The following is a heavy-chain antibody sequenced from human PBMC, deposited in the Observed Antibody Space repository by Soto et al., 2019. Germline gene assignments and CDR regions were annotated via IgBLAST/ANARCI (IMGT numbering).Heavy chain of an antibody. CDR2: INHSGST. J-gene: IGHJ4*02. CDR3: ARGHGDPAGGITGDY. Sequence: PSETLSLTCAVYGGSFSGYYWSWIRQPPGKGLEWIGEINHSGSTNYNPSLKSRVTISVDTSKNQFSLKLSSVTAADTAVYYCARGHGDPAGGITGDYWGQGTLVTVSS. CDR1: GGSFSGYY. V-gene: IGHV4-34*01. D-gene: IGHD2-15*01.